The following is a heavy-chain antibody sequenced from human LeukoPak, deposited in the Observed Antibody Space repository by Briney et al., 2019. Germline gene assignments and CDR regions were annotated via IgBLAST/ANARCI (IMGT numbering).Heavy chain of an antibody. CDR2: ITSSSSYT. CDR1: GITFSNYN. Sequence: GGSLRLSCAAPGITFSNYNMNWVRQAPGKGLEWISSITSSSSYTLYADSVKGRFTISRDNSKNTLYLQMNSLRAEDTAIYYCARRAGSYSHSYDYWGQGTLVTVSS. J-gene: IGHJ4*02. D-gene: IGHD2-15*01. CDR3: ARRAGSYSHSYDY. V-gene: IGHV3-21*04.